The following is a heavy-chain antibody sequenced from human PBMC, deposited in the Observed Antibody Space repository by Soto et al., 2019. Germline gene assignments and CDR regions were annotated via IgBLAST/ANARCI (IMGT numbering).Heavy chain of an antibody. CDR2: ISSSSSYT. J-gene: IGHJ6*02. V-gene: IGHV3-11*06. Sequence: SGGSLRLSCAASGFTFSDYYMSWIRQAPGKGLEWVSYISSSSSYTNYADSVKGRFTISRDNAKNSLYLQMNSLRAEDTAVYYCARDYGYSYGYYYGMDVWGQGTTVTVSS. D-gene: IGHD5-18*01. CDR1: GFTFSDYY. CDR3: ARDYGYSYGYYYGMDV.